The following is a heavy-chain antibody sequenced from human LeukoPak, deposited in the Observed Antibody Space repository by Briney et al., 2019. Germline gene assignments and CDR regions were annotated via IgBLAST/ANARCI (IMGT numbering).Heavy chain of an antibody. J-gene: IGHJ3*02. Sequence: ASVKVSCKASGYTFTSYGISWVRQAPGQGLEWMGWISAYNGNTNYAQKLQGRVTMTTDTSTSTAYMELRSLRSDDTAVYYCARDFGYSSRWYNGFDIWGQGTMVTVSS. CDR3: ARDFGYSSRWYNGFDI. CDR1: GYTFTSYG. V-gene: IGHV1-18*01. CDR2: ISAYNGNT. D-gene: IGHD6-19*01.